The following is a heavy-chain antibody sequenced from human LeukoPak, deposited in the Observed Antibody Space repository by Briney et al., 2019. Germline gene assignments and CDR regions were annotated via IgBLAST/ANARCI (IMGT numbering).Heavy chain of an antibody. CDR2: IYSGGST. CDR3: ARDAGYYDSSGYYSDY. D-gene: IGHD3-22*01. CDR1: GFTVSSNY. V-gene: IGHV3-53*01. J-gene: IGHJ4*02. Sequence: PGGSLRLSCAASGFTVSSNYMSWVRQAPGKGLEWVSVIYSGGSTYYADSVKGRFTISRDNSKNTLYLQMNSLRAEDTAVYYCARDAGYYDSSGYYSDYWGQGTLVTVSS.